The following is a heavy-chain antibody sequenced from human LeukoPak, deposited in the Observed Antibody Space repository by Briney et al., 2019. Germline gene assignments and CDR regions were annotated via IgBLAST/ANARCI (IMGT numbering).Heavy chain of an antibody. J-gene: IGHJ4*02. CDR3: TTGYGDLEIYGN. V-gene: IGHV1-18*01. D-gene: IGHD4-17*01. CDR2: ISVASGDT. Sequence: ASVKVSCKASASSFPTFSFSWVRQAPGQGLEWMGWISVASGDTFYAQKDQGRVSMTTDTITGTLYMELTGLTSDDTAVYYCTTGYGDLEIYGNWGQGTLVIVSS. CDR1: ASSFPTFS.